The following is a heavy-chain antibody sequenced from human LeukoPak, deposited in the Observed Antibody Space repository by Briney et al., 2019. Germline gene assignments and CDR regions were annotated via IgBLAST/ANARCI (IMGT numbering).Heavy chain of an antibody. Sequence: AGGSLRLSCAASGFTFSSYAMSWVRQAPGKGLEWVSAISGGSTYYADSVKGRFTISRDNSKNTLYLQMNSLRAEDTAVYYCAKDYHYYDSSGYSHPFDYWGQGTLVTVSS. CDR1: GFTFSSYA. D-gene: IGHD3-22*01. J-gene: IGHJ4*02. CDR2: ISGGST. CDR3: AKDYHYYDSSGYSHPFDY. V-gene: IGHV3-23*01.